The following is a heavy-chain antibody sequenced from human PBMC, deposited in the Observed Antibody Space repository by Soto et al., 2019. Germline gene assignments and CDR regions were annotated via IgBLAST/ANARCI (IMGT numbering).Heavy chain of an antibody. D-gene: IGHD4-17*01. V-gene: IGHV3-74*01. CDR1: GFTFFAYW. Sequence: EVQLVESGGGLVQPGGSLRLSCAASGFTFFAYWIHWVRQVPGKGLVWVSRINSDGSHTSYADSVRGRFTISRDNSKNHVYLQMNSLTAEDTDVYYCAQDGDYGDYAGENWFDSWGQGSLVTVSS. CDR3: AQDGDYGDYAGENWFDS. CDR2: INSDGSHT. J-gene: IGHJ5*01.